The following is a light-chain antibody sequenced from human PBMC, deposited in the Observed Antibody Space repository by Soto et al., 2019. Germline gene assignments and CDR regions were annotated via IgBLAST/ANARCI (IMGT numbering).Light chain of an antibody. CDR3: CSYAGSSTYV. J-gene: IGLJ1*01. V-gene: IGLV2-23*01. Sequence: QPALTQPASVSGSPGQSITISCTGTSSDFGSYNLVSWYQQHPGKAPKLMIYEDSKRPSGVSNRFSGSKSGNTASLTISGLQAEDDADYYCCSYAGSSTYVFGTGTKLT. CDR2: EDS. CDR1: SSDFGSYNL.